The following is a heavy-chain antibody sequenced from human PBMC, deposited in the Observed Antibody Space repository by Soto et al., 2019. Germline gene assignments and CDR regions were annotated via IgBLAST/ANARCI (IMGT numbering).Heavy chain of an antibody. CDR3: TKSRRGILMVYGFGGMDV. V-gene: IGHV3-23*01. CDR1: GVAFSNYA. J-gene: IGHJ6*02. D-gene: IGHD2-8*01. CDR2: ISGSGDGT. Sequence: GSLSLSCAASGVAFSNYAMSWVRQAPGKGLEWVASISGSGDGTYYGDSVKGRFTISRDSSSSTLYLQMNNLRGEDTAVYFCTKSRRGILMVYGFGGMDVWGQGTTVTVSS.